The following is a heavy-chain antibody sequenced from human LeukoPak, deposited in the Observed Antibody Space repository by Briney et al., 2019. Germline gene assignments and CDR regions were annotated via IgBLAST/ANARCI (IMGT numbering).Heavy chain of an antibody. CDR2: IYHSGST. J-gene: IGHJ4*02. Sequence: SKTLSLTCAVSGYSISSGYYWGWIRQPPGKGLEWIGSIYHSGSTYYNPSLKRRVTISVDTSKNQFSLKLSSVTAADTAVYYCARHGRYPFFDYWGQGTLVTVSS. D-gene: IGHD3-9*01. CDR1: GYSISSGYY. V-gene: IGHV4-38-2*01. CDR3: ARHGRYPFFDY.